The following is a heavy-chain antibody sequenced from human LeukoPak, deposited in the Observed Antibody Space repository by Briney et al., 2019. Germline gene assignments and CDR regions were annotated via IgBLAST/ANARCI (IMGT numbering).Heavy chain of an antibody. Sequence: ASVKVSCKASGYTFTGYYMHWVRQAPGQGLEWMGWINPNSGGTNYAQKFQGRVTMTRDTSISTAYMELSGLRSDDTGVYYCATDIWRSRIAAQPGYWGQGTLVTVSS. D-gene: IGHD6-13*01. CDR1: GYTFTGYY. J-gene: IGHJ4*02. CDR3: ATDIWRSRIAAQPGY. V-gene: IGHV1-2*02. CDR2: INPNSGGT.